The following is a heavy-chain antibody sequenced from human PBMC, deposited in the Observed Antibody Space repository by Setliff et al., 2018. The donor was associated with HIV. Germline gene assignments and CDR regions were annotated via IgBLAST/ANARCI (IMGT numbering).Heavy chain of an antibody. CDR3: TRWGGSPPVGVNAYDI. CDR1: GFTFSNAW. J-gene: IGHJ3*02. D-gene: IGHD2-21*01. V-gene: IGHV3-15*01. CDR2: IKSKTDGGTT. Sequence: PGGSLRLSCAASGFTFSNAWMNWVRQAPGKGLEWVGRIKSKTDGGTTDYAAPVKGRFTISRDDSKSIVYLQMDSLKTEDTAVFYCTRWGGSPPVGVNAYDIWGQGTMVTVSS.